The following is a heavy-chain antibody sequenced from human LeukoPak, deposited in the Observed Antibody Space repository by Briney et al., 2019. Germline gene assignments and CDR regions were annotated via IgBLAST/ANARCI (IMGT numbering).Heavy chain of an antibody. CDR2: ISSSGSTI. CDR1: GFTFSSYE. D-gene: IGHD2-15*01. J-gene: IGHJ5*02. CDR3: ARSIVVVVAATRISWFDP. V-gene: IGHV3-48*03. Sequence: PGGCLRLSCAASGFTFSSYEMNWVRQAPGKGLEWVSYISSSGSTIYYADSVKGRFTISRDNAKNSLYLQMNSLRAEDTAVYYCARSIVVVVAATRISWFDPWGQGTLVTVSS.